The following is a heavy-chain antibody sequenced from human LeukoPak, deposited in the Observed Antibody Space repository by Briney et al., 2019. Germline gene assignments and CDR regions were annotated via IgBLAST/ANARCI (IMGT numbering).Heavy chain of an antibody. CDR1: GGSFSGHY. CDR3: ARAERWGSGLRWKAYYYYYYMDV. D-gene: IGHD4-23*01. CDR2: INHSGST. J-gene: IGHJ6*03. V-gene: IGHV4-34*01. Sequence: SSETLSLTCAVYGGSFSGHYWSWIRQPPGKGLEWIGEINHSGSTNYNPSLKSRVTISVDTSKNQFSLKLSSVTAADTAVYYCARAERWGSGLRWKAYYYYYYMDVWGKGTTVTVSS.